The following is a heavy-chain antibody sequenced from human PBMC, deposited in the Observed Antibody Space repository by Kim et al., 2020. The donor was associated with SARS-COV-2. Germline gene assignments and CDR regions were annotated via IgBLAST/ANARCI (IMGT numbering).Heavy chain of an antibody. CDR1: GGSISGYY. CDR2: VYYSGST. Sequence: SETLSLTCTVSGGSISGYYWSWIRQTPGKGLEWIGHVYYSGSTNYNPSLKSRLTISVDTSKNQFSLKLTSVTAADTAVCYCARFNGDYSSNWFDPWGQGTVVTVSS. V-gene: IGHV4-59*13. CDR3: ARFNGDYSSNWFDP. J-gene: IGHJ5*02. D-gene: IGHD4-4*01.